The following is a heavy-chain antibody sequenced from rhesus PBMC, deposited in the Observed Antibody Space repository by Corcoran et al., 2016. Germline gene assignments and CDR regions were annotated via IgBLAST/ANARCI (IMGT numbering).Heavy chain of an antibody. V-gene: IGHV1S2*01. J-gene: IGHJ4*01. CDR1: GYTFTDYY. D-gene: IGHD3-28*01. CDR2: INPYKGNT. CDR3: ARGWYDSGYLDY. Sequence: QVQLVQSGAEVKKPGSSVQVSCKASGYTFTDYYMHWVRQAPRQGREWMVVINPYKGNTKYAQKFQGRVTMTRDTSTSRAYMELSSLRSEDTAVYYCARGWYDSGYLDYWGQGVLVTVSS.